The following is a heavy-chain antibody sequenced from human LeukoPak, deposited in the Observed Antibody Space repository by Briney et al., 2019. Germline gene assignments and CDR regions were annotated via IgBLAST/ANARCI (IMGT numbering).Heavy chain of an antibody. J-gene: IGHJ5*02. V-gene: IGHV5-51*01. CDR3: AGQRGASGAVNWFDP. CDR1: GYSFTTYW. CDR2: IYPSDSDT. D-gene: IGHD3-10*01. Sequence: GESLKISCETSGYSFTTYWIGWVRQMPGTGLEWVGAIYPSDSDTIYSPSFQGQVTISADKSVRTAYLQWNSLKASDSAMYYCAGQRGASGAVNWFDPWGQGTLVTVSS.